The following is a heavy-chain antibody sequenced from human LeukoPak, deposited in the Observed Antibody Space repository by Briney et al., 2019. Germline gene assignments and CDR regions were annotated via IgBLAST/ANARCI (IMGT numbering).Heavy chain of an antibody. CDR3: ARSNDWGNWFDP. CDR1: GGSISSYY. Sequence: SETLPLTCTVSGGSISSYYWSWIRQPPGKGLEWIGFVYYTGNTNYSPSLESRVTLSVDTSMNQFSLKLRSVTAADTAVYYCARSNDWGNWFDPWGQGTLVTVSS. D-gene: IGHD3-9*01. J-gene: IGHJ5*02. V-gene: IGHV4-59*01. CDR2: VYYTGNT.